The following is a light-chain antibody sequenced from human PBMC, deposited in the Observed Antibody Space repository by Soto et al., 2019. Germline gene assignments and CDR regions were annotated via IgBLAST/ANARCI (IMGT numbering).Light chain of an antibody. CDR3: ASWDNSLNGLV. J-gene: IGLJ3*02. Sequence: QSVLTQPPSASGTPGQRVTISCSGSSSNIGSNSVNWYQQLPGTAPKVVIYDNHQRPSGVPDGFSGSKSGTSASLGISGLQPEDEADYSCASWDNSLNGLVFGGGTKLTVL. V-gene: IGLV1-44*01. CDR2: DNH. CDR1: SSNIGSNS.